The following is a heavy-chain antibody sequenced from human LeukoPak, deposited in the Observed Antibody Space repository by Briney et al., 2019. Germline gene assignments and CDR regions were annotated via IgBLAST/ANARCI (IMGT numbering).Heavy chain of an antibody. V-gene: IGHV1-24*01. CDR3: ATSCTGGVCPTSFRWFDT. CDR2: FDPEDGET. J-gene: IGHJ5*02. Sequence: ASVKVSCKVSGYTLTELSMHWVRQAPGKGLEWMGGFDPEDGETIYAQKFQGRVTMTEDTSTDTAYMELSSLRSEDTAVYYCATSCTGGVCPTSFRWFDTWGQGTLVTVSS. CDR1: GYTLTELS. D-gene: IGHD2-8*02.